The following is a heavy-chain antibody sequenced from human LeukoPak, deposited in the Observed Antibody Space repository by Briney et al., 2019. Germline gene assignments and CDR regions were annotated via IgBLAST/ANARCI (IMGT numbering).Heavy chain of an antibody. CDR2: IYHRGTT. J-gene: IGHJ4*02. Sequence: SETLSLTCAVSGDSISSSHWWTWVRQPPGKGLEWIGEIYHRGTTNYNLSLKSRVTISVDRSKNQFSLRLTSVTAADTAVYYCARDYGSGDYYFAYWGQGALVTVS. V-gene: IGHV4-4*02. CDR3: ARDYGSGDYYFAY. CDR1: GDSISSSHW. D-gene: IGHD3-10*01.